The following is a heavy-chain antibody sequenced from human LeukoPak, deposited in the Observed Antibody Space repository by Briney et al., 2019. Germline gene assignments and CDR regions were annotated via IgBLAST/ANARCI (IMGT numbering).Heavy chain of an antibody. CDR1: GGSFSGYY. J-gene: IGHJ6*02. V-gene: IGHV4-34*01. CDR3: ARGGYYGSGSYYIDYYYYGMDV. Sequence: SETLSLTCAVHGGSFSGYYWSWIRQPPGKGLEWIGEINHSGSTNYNPSLKSRVTISVDTSKNQFSLKLSSVTAADTAVYYCARGGYYGSGSYYIDYYYYGMDVWGQGTTVTVSS. D-gene: IGHD3-10*01. CDR2: INHSGST.